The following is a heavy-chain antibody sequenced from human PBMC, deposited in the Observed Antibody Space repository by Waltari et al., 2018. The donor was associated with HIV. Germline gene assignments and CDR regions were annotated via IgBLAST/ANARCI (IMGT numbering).Heavy chain of an antibody. CDR2: ISGSIGFI. J-gene: IGHJ3*02. D-gene: IGHD2-8*02. V-gene: IGHV3-21*06. Sequence: VHLMYSGGGLVNPGRSLRLFRLTSAFTFDTPYMNWLRQAPGKGLEWVSSISGSIGFIYYADPVKGRFTISRDYATNSLYLEMNGLRAEDSAVYYCARGYCSGNVCSTPDAFDMWGQGTMVTVSS. CDR1: AFTFDTPY. CDR3: ARGYCSGNVCSTPDAFDM.